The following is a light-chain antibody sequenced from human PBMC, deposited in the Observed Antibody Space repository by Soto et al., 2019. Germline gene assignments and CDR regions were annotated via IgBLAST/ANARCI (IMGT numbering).Light chain of an antibody. J-gene: IGKJ4*01. Sequence: DIQLTQSPSFLSASVGDRVPITGRASQDISDYLAWYQQRTGKVPKLLIYAASTLQSGVPSRFSGRGSGTEFTLTISRLQPEDFATYSCQQLNSYPLTFGGGTKVDIK. CDR1: QDISDY. CDR3: QQLNSYPLT. CDR2: AAS. V-gene: IGKV1-9*01.